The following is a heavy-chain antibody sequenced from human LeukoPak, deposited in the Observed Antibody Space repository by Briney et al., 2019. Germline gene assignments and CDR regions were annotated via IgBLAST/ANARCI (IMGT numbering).Heavy chain of an antibody. CDR3: ARDRDGYAIFDY. CDR2: INSDGRIT. D-gene: IGHD5-24*01. V-gene: IGHV3-74*01. J-gene: IGHJ4*02. Sequence: PGGSLRLSCAASKFTFSNYWMHWVRQAAREGLVWVSRINSDGRITTYADSVKGQFTISRDNAENTLYLQMNSLRAEDTAVYYCARDRDGYAIFDYWGQGTLVTVSS. CDR1: KFTFSNYW.